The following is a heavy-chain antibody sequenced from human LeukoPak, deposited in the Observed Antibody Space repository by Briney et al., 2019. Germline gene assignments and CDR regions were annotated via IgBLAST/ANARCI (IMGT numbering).Heavy chain of an antibody. CDR3: TTYSSNRYWYFDL. J-gene: IGHJ2*01. Sequence: PGGSLRLSCAASGFTFSGSAMNWVRQAPGKGLEWVGRIRSKANSYATAYAASVKGRYTISRDDSKNTAYLQMNSLKTEDTAVYYCTTYSSNRYWYFDLWGRGTLVTVSS. D-gene: IGHD6-13*01. CDR2: IRSKANSYAT. V-gene: IGHV3-73*01. CDR1: GFTFSGSA.